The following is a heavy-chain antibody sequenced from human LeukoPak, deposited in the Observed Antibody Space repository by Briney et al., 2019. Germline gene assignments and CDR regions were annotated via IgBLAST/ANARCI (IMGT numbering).Heavy chain of an antibody. CDR2: IYPGDSDT. Sequence: GESLKISCKGSGYSFTSYWIGWVRQMPGKGLEWVGIIYPGDSDTRYSPSFQGQVTISADKSISTAYLQWSSLKASDTAMYYCARLSEADIVLMVYADVWGKGTTVTVSS. CDR1: GYSFTSYW. J-gene: IGHJ6*04. V-gene: IGHV5-51*03. D-gene: IGHD2-8*01. CDR3: ARLSEADIVLMVYADV.